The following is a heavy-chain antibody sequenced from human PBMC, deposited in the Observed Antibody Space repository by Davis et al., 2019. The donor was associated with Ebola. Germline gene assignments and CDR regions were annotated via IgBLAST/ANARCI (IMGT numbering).Heavy chain of an antibody. Sequence: GGSLRLSCAASGFTFSGSAMHWVRQVSGKGLEWVGRIRSKANSYATAYAASVKGRFTISRDDSKNTAYLQMNSLKTEDTAVYYCTLTVTTMDYWGQGTLVTVSS. D-gene: IGHD4-17*01. CDR3: TLTVTTMDY. CDR2: IRSKANSYAT. V-gene: IGHV3-73*01. CDR1: GFTFSGSA. J-gene: IGHJ4*02.